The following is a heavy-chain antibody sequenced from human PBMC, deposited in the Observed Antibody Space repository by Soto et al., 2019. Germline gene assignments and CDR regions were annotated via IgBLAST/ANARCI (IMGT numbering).Heavy chain of an antibody. V-gene: IGHV4-39*01. Sequence: SETLSLTCTVSGGSISSSSYYWGWIRQPPGKGVEWIGSIYYSGSTYYNPSLKSRVTISVDTSKNQFSLKLSSVTAADTAVYYCARHNGYYDFWSGYRDNWFDPWGQGTLVTVSS. CDR3: ARHNGYYDFWSGYRDNWFDP. CDR1: GGSISSSSYY. J-gene: IGHJ5*02. CDR2: IYYSGST. D-gene: IGHD3-3*01.